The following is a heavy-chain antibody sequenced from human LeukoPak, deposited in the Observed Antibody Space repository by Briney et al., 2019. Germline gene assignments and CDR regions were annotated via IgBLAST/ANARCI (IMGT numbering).Heavy chain of an antibody. Sequence: SETVSLTCGVSGYSMSRGYFWGWIRQPPGKRPEGIASIFHNGRTYYSPSLKSRTTIALDPSKSQFSLKLASVTAADTAVYYCAADVLRYFDRPYGFHVWGQGTTVTVSS. CDR3: AADVLRYFDRPYGFHV. J-gene: IGHJ3*01. CDR1: GYSMSRGYF. CDR2: IFHNGRT. V-gene: IGHV4-38-2*01. D-gene: IGHD3-9*01.